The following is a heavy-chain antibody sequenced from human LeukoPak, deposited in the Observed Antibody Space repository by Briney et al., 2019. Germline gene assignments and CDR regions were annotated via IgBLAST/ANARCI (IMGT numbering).Heavy chain of an antibody. D-gene: IGHD3-16*02. V-gene: IGHV1-18*01. CDR3: ARDDGYRSHY. CDR1: GYTFTSYD. J-gene: IGHJ4*02. Sequence: ASVKVSCKASGYTFTSYDINWVRQAPGQGLEWMGWISAYNGNTNYAQKLQGRVTMTTDTFTSTAYMELRSLRSDDTAVYYCARDDGYRSHYWGQGTLVTVSS. CDR2: ISAYNGNT.